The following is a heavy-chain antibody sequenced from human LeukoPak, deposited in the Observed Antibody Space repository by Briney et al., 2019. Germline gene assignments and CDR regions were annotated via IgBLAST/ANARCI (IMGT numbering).Heavy chain of an antibody. D-gene: IGHD3-22*01. CDR3: ARDGKDSSGYYFGDS. V-gene: IGHV3-66*01. J-gene: IGHJ4*02. CDR1: GCTVGASY. Sequence: GGSLRLSCAVSGCTVGASYMSWVRQAPGKGLEWVSVIYSGGNTGYADSVKGRFSISRDNSKNMLSLQMNSLRVEDTAVYYCARDGKDSSGYYFGDSWGQGTLVTVSS. CDR2: IYSGGNT.